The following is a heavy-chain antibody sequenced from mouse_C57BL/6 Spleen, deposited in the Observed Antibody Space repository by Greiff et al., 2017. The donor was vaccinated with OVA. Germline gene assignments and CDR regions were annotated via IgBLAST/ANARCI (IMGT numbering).Heavy chain of an antibody. J-gene: IGHJ3*01. V-gene: IGHV1-64*01. CDR3: AREGSYGTYAWFAY. CDR2: IHPNSGST. D-gene: IGHD1-1*01. Sequence: QVQLKQPGAELVKPGASVKLSCKASGYTFTSYWMHWVKQRPGQGLEWIGMIHPNSGSTNYNEKFKSKATLTVDKSSSTAYMQLSSLTSEDSAVYYCAREGSYGTYAWFAYWGQGTLVTVSA. CDR1: GYTFTSYW.